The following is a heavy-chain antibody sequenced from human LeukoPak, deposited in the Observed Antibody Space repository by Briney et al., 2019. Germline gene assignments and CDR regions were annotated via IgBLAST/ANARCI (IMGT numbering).Heavy chain of an antibody. CDR3: ARLSDGFECFDY. CDR1: GYSTSSGYY. D-gene: IGHD3-10*01. J-gene: IGHJ4*02. V-gene: IGHV4-38-2*01. CDR2: IYLSGST. Sequence: SETLSLTCAVSGYSTSSGYYWGWIPQPPGKGLGWIGSIYLSGSTYYNPSLKSRVTISVDTSKNASSVNLSSVTAADTAVYYCARLSDGFECFDYWGQGTLVTVSS.